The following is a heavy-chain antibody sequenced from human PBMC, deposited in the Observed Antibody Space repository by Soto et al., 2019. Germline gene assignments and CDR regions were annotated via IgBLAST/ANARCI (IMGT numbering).Heavy chain of an antibody. V-gene: IGHV5-51*01. CDR1: GYSFTSYW. Sequence: GESLKISCKGSGYSFTSYWIGWVRQMPGKGLEWMGIIYPGDSDTRYSPSFQGQVTISADKSISTAYLQWSSLKASDTAMYYCARHRLMAAAGSRLAPSYYYYYYMDVWGKGTTVTVSS. CDR2: IYPGDSDT. CDR3: ARHRLMAAAGSRLAPSYYYYYYMDV. D-gene: IGHD6-13*01. J-gene: IGHJ6*03.